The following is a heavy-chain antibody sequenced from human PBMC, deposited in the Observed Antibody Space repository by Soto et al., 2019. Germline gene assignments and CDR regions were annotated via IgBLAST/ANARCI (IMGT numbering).Heavy chain of an antibody. CDR1: GGSLSSNNW. J-gene: IGHJ5*02. V-gene: IGHV4-4*02. Sequence: PSETLSLTCAVSGGSLSSNNWWSWVRQPPGKGLEWIGEISHSGSTNYNPSLKSRVTMSVDKSKNQFSLNLSSVTAADTAVYYYARVPPPTAWYNWFYPWGQETLVTVSS. CDR2: ISHSGST. CDR3: ARVPPPTAWYNWFYP.